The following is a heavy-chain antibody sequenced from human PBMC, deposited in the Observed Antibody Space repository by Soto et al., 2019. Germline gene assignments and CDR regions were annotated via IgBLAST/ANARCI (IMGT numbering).Heavy chain of an antibody. D-gene: IGHD3-10*01. J-gene: IGHJ4*02. Sequence: SETLSLTCTVSGGSISNYYWSWIRQPPGKGLEWIGYFYYTGITNYNPSLKSRISMSVDTSKNQFSLKLSSVTAADTAVYYCASGRAPIYYVSGKGYWGQGTLVTVSS. CDR2: FYYTGIT. CDR3: ASGRAPIYYVSGKGY. CDR1: GGSISNYY. V-gene: IGHV4-59*08.